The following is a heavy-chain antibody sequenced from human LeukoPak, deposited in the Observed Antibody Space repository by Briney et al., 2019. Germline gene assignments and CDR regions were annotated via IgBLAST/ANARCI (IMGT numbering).Heavy chain of an antibody. V-gene: IGHV1-8*01. CDR1: GYTFTSHD. CDR3: ARGYSPSIRTTGNDY. Sequence: GASVKDSCKASGYTFTSHDINWVRQATGQGLEWMGWMNPNSGNTGYAQKFQGRVTMTRDTSINTAYMELHSLRSEDTAVYYCARGYSPSIRTTGNDYWGQGTLVTVSS. D-gene: IGHD1-1*01. CDR2: MNPNSGNT. J-gene: IGHJ4*02.